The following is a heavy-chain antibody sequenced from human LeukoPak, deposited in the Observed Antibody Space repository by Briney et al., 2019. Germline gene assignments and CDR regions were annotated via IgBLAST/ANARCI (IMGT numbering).Heavy chain of an antibody. CDR2: ISWNSGSI. CDR1: GFTFYDYA. V-gene: IGHV3-9*01. CDR3: AKGTALWFAESTGQSWFDP. Sequence: SLRLSLAASGFTFYDYAMLWVRQAPGKGLEWVSGISWNSGSIGYADSVKGRFTISRDNAKNSLYLQMNSLRAEDTALYYCAKGTALWFAESTGQSWFDPWGQGTLVSVSS. J-gene: IGHJ5*02. D-gene: IGHD3-10*01.